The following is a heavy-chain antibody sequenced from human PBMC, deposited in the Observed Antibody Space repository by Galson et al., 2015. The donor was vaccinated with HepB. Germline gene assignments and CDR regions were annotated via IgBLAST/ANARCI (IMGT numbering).Heavy chain of an antibody. CDR3: AKVSSSMDIVVVPAANYYYYMDV. Sequence: SLRLSCAASGFTFSSYAMSWVRQAPGKGLEWVSAISGSGGSTYYADSVKGRFTISRDNSKNTLYLQMNSLRAEDTAVYYCAKVSSSMDIVVVPAANYYYYMDVWGKGTTVTVSS. D-gene: IGHD2-2*03. J-gene: IGHJ6*03. CDR2: ISGSGGST. CDR1: GFTFSSYA. V-gene: IGHV3-23*01.